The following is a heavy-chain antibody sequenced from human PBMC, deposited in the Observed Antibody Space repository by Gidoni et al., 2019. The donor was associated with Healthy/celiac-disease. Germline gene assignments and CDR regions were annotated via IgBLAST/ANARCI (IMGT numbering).Heavy chain of an antibody. J-gene: IGHJ4*02. CDR2: ISGSGGST. CDR3: AKDQTGLWFGELLD. Sequence: EVQLLESGGGLVQPGGSMRLSCAASGFTFSSYAMSWVRQAPGKGLEWASAISGSGGSTYYADSVKGRFTISRDNSKNTLYLQMNSLRAEDTAVYYCAKDQTGLWFGELLDWGQGTLVTVSS. V-gene: IGHV3-23*01. CDR1: GFTFSSYA. D-gene: IGHD3-10*01.